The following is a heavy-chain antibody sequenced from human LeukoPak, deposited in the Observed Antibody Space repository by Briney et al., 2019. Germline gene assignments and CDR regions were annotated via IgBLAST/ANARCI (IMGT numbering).Heavy chain of an antibody. CDR2: IYYRSKWYY. V-gene: IGHV6-1*01. D-gene: IGHD1-1*01. Sequence: SQTLSLTCAISGDNIFNDNAAWNWIRQSPSRGLEWVGKIYYRSKWYYDYAASMKGRITVTPDTPKNQFSLQLNSVTPDDTAVYYCARDTTGTFSGIWGQGTMVTVSS. J-gene: IGHJ3*02. CDR1: GDNIFNDNAA. CDR3: ARDTTGTFSGI.